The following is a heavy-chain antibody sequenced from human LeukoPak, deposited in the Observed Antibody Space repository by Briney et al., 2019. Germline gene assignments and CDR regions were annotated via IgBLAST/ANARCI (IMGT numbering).Heavy chain of an antibody. D-gene: IGHD3-22*01. V-gene: IGHV3-11*05. CDR1: GFIFSDYY. CDR2: ISPSSSFA. Sequence: GGSLRLSCVTSGFIFSDYYMSWIRQAPGKGLEWISYISPSSSFANYADSIKGRFTTSRDNTKNSLFLNMNSLGAEDTAMYYCARDDSSGSHFDSWGQGTLVTVSS. J-gene: IGHJ4*02. CDR3: ARDDSSGSHFDS.